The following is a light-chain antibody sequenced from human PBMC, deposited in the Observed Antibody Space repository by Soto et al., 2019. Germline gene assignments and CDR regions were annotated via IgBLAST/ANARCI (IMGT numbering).Light chain of an antibody. V-gene: IGLV2-14*01. J-gene: IGLJ3*02. CDR1: SSDLGAYNY. CDR3: SSYTGGNTYWI. CDR2: EVS. Sequence: QSALTQPASVSGSPGQSITISCTGTSSDLGAYNYVSWYQQHPGKAPKVIIFEVSNRPSGVSNRFSGSKSGNTASLTISGLQPEDEADYHCSSYTGGNTYWIFGGGTKLTVL.